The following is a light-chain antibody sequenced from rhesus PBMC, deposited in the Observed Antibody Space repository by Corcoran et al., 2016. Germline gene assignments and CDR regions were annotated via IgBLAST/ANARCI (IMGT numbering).Light chain of an antibody. V-gene: IGKV3-24*01. CDR2: GAS. J-gene: IGKJ4*01. CDR1: QRVSSS. CDR3: LQHSNWPLT. Sequence: EIVMTQSPATLSLSPGERATLSCRASQRVSSSLAWYQQKPGQAPRLLIYGASSRATGIPDRFSGSGSGTDFTLTIGSLEPEDVAVYYCLQHSNWPLTFGGGTKVELK.